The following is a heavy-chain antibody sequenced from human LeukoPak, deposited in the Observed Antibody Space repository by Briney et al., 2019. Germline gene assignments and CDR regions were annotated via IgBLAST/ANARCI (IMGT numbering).Heavy chain of an antibody. Sequence: SVKVSCKASGGTLSSYSISWVRQAPGQGLEWMGGIIPIFGSANFAQKFQGRVTITADGSTNTAYMELSSLRSEDTAFYYCARGLSRWSTPTSSYYYRMDVWGQGTTVVVSS. CDR1: GGTLSSYS. D-gene: IGHD4-23*01. CDR3: ARGLSRWSTPTSSYYYRMDV. CDR2: IIPIFGSA. V-gene: IGHV1-69*01. J-gene: IGHJ6*02.